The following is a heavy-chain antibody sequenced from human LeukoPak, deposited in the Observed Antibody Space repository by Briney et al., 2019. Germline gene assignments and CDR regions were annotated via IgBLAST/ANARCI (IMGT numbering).Heavy chain of an antibody. J-gene: IGHJ3*02. Sequence: GGSLRLSCAASGFTLSSYGLHWVRQAPGKGLEWVAFIRYDGSNKYYADSVKGRFTISRDNSENTLYLQMNSLRAEDTAVYYCAKDLGVVPAAHDAFDIWGQGTMVTVSS. CDR2: IRYDGSNK. V-gene: IGHV3-30*02. CDR3: AKDLGVVPAAHDAFDI. CDR1: GFTLSSYG. D-gene: IGHD2-2*01.